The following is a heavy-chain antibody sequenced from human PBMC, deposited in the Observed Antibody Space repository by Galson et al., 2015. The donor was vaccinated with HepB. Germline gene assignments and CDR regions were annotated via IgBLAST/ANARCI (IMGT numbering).Heavy chain of an antibody. D-gene: IGHD1-1*01. CDR3: VRDSNSLTPPFDY. V-gene: IGHV3-21*01. CDR1: GFTFSTYS. J-gene: IGHJ4*02. Sequence: SLRLSCAASGFTFSTYSMNWVRQAPGKGLEWVSSISSGGTYIYYADSVKGRFTISRDNAKNSLYLQMNSLRVEDTAVYHCVRDSNSLTPPFDYWGQGTLFTVSS. CDR2: ISSGGTYI.